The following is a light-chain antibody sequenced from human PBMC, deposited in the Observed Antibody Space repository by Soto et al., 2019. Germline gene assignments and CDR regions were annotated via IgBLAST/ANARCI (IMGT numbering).Light chain of an antibody. CDR1: SSDVGSYNL. Sequence: QSALTQPASVSGSPGPSITISCTGTSSDVGSYNLVSWYQQHPGKAPKLMIYEVSKRPSGVSNRFSGSKSGNTASLTISGLQAEDEADYYCCSYAGSSTPVVFGGGTKVTVL. CDR2: EVS. J-gene: IGLJ2*01. V-gene: IGLV2-23*02. CDR3: CSYAGSSTPVV.